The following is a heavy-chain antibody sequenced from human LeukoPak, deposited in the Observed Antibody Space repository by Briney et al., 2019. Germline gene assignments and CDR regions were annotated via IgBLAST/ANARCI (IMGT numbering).Heavy chain of an antibody. Sequence: SETLSLTCTVSGGSISGYYWSWIRQPPGKGLEWIGYIYYSGSTNYNPSLKSRVTISVDTSKNQFSLKLSSVTAADTAVYYCARVGEGYGSGRRENYYYYYMDVWAKGPRSASP. V-gene: IGHV4-59*01. D-gene: IGHD3-10*01. J-gene: IGHJ6*03. CDR3: ARVGEGYGSGRRENYYYYYMDV. CDR1: GGSISGYY. CDR2: IYYSGST.